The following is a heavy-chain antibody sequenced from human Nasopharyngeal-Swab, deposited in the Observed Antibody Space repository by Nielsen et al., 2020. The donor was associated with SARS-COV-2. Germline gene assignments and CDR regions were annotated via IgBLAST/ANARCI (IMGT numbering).Heavy chain of an antibody. CDR3: ARGNRYSQGNGLDY. D-gene: IGHD5-18*01. V-gene: IGHV4-30-2*01. CDR1: CGTLSSGGSIRSGGYS. CDR2: IHQTGST. J-gene: IGHJ4*02. Sequence: SETLSLTSDVSCGTLSSGGSIRSGGYSWNWIRQPPGKGLEWIGYIHQTGSTYFNPSLQGRVTMSVDKSKNQFSLTLNSVTAADTAVYDCARGNRYSQGNGLDYWGQGTLVTVSS.